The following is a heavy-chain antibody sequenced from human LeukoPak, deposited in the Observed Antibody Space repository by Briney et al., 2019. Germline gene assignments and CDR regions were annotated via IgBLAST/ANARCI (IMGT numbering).Heavy chain of an antibody. CDR3: ARPTTTDAFDI. CDR2: IYYSGST. D-gene: IGHD4-17*01. CDR1: GGSISSSSYY. J-gene: IGHJ3*02. V-gene: IGHV4-39*01. Sequence: SETLSLTCTVSGGSISSSSYYWGWIRQPPGKGLEWIESIYYSGSTYYNPSLKSRVTISVDTSKNQFSLKLSSVTAADTAVYYCARPTTTDAFDIWGQGTMVTVSS.